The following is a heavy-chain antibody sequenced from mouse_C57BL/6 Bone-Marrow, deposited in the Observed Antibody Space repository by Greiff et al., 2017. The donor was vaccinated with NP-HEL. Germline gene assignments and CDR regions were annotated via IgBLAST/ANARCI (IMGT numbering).Heavy chain of an antibody. CDR1: GYTFTDYY. Sequence: EVQLQQSGPVLVKPGASVKMSCKASGYTFTDYYMNWVKQSHGKSLEWIGVINPYNGGTSYNQKFKGKATLTVDKSSSTAYMELNSLTSEDSAVYYCERFPFRYYAMDYWGQGTSVTVSA. J-gene: IGHJ4*01. CDR3: ERFPFRYYAMDY. V-gene: IGHV1-19*01. CDR2: INPYNGGT.